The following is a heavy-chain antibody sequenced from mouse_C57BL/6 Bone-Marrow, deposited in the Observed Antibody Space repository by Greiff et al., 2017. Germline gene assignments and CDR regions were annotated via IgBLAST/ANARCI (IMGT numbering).Heavy chain of an antibody. D-gene: IGHD1-1*01. V-gene: IGHV4-1*01. J-gene: IGHJ4*01. Sequence: AGGGVGFSRYWMRWVRRDPRKGLEWSGEINPDSSTINYAPSLKDKISIDRDNAKNTLYQQMSKVRTEDTALDYCARRLYYYGSAMDYWGQGTSVTVSS. CDR2: INPDSSTI. CDR1: GVGFSRYW. CDR3: ARRLYYYGSAMDY.